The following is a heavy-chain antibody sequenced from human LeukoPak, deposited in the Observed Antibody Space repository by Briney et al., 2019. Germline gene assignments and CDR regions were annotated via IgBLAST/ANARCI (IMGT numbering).Heavy chain of an antibody. Sequence: GASVKVSCKASGYTFTSYYMHWVRQAPGQGLEWMGIINPSGGSTSYAQKFQGRVTMTRDTSTSTVYMELNSLRAEDTAVYYCARDDYGGNTGVDIWGQGTMVTVSS. D-gene: IGHD4-23*01. V-gene: IGHV1-46*01. CDR1: GYTFTSYY. J-gene: IGHJ3*02. CDR3: ARDDYGGNTGVDI. CDR2: INPSGGST.